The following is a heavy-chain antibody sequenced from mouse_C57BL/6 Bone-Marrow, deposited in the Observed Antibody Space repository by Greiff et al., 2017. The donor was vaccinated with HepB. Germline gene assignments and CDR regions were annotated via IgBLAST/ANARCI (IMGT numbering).Heavy chain of an antibody. V-gene: IGHV5-15*01. CDR2: ISNLAYSI. J-gene: IGHJ4*01. D-gene: IGHD1-1*02. Sequence: DVMLVESGGGLVQPGGSLKLSCAASGFTFSDYGMAWVRQAPRKGPEWVAFISNLAYSIYYADTVTGRFTISRENAKNTLYLEMSSLRSEDTAMYYCAGGWDYYAMDYWGQGTSVTASS. CDR3: AGGWDYYAMDY. CDR1: GFTFSDYG.